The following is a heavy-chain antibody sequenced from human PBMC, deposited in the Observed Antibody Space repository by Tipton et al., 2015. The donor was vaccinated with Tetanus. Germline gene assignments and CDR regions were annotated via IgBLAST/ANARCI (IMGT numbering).Heavy chain of an antibody. Sequence: TLSLTCTVTGDSISSSRYYWSWIRQPPGKGLEWIGEIHPSGTTDYNPSLKSRVIISVDTSKNQFSLKLSSVTAADSALYFCARGTDAYKSGNYWGQGTLVTVSS. CDR1: GDSISSSRYY. D-gene: IGHD5-24*01. J-gene: IGHJ4*01. CDR2: IHPSGTT. CDR3: ARGTDAYKSGNY. V-gene: IGHV4-39*07.